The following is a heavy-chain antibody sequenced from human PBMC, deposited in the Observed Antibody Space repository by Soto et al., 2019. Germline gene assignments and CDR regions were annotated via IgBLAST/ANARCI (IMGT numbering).Heavy chain of an antibody. CDR1: GGSISSGDYY. CDR2: IYYSGST. CDR3: ARFYERSWVIDY. D-gene: IGHD1-26*01. J-gene: IGHJ4*02. V-gene: IGHV4-30-4*01. Sequence: SETLSLTCTVSGGSISSGDYYWSWIRQPPGKGLEWIGYIYYSGSTYYNPSLKSRVTISVDTSKNQFSLKLSSVTAADTAVYYCARFYERSWVIDYWGQGTLVTVSS.